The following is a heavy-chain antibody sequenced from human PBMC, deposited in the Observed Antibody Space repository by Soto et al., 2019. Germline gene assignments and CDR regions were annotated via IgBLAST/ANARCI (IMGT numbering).Heavy chain of an antibody. CDR1: GFTFSSYG. V-gene: IGHV3-30*18. D-gene: IGHD6-6*01. CDR2: ISYDGSNK. Sequence: QPGGSLRLSCAASGFTFSSYGMHWVRQAPGKGLEWVAVISYDGSNKYYADSVKGRFTISRDNSKNTLYLQMNSLRAEDTAVYYCAKGGSSRYYYYYGMDVWGQGTTVTV. J-gene: IGHJ6*02. CDR3: AKGGSSRYYYYYGMDV.